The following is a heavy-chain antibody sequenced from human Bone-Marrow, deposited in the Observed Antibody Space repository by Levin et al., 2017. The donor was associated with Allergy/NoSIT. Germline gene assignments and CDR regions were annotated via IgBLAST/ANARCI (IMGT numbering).Heavy chain of an antibody. CDR2: ISWNSNVR. Sequence: AGGSLRLSCEASGFTFEDYALYWVRLLPGRGLEWVSGISWNSNVRAYADSVKGRFTTSRDNSKNSLFLEMNSLRPEDTALYYCAKASLVRRYGVAMDVWGHGTSVTVSS. V-gene: IGHV3-9*01. CDR1: GFTFEDYA. CDR3: AKASLVRRYGVAMDV. D-gene: IGHD3-9*01. J-gene: IGHJ6*02.